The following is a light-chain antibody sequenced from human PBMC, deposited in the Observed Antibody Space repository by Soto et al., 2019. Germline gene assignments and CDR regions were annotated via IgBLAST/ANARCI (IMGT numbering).Light chain of an antibody. Sequence: EIVLTQYPGTLSLSPGERATLSCKASQTVXRNFAWYQQRPGQAPRVLISXISNRAAGVPARFSGSGSETEFTLTIRSLQSEDVAVYFCQQYKNWPSFGQGTRLEIK. CDR1: QTVXRN. V-gene: IGKV3D-15*01. CDR2: XIS. CDR3: QQYKNWPS. J-gene: IGKJ5*01.